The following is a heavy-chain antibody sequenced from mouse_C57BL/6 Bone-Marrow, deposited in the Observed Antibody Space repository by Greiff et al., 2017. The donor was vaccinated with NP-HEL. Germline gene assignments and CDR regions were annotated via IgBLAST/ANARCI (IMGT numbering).Heavy chain of an antibody. Sequence: DVKLVESEGGLVQPGSSMKLSCTASGFTFSDYYMAWVRQVPEKGLEWVANINYDGSSTYYLDSLKSRFIISRDNAKNILYLQMSSLKSEDTATYYCAREGFYYGNYFDYWGQGTTRTVSS. D-gene: IGHD2-1*01. CDR3: AREGFYYGNYFDY. CDR2: INYDGSST. CDR1: GFTFSDYY. V-gene: IGHV5-16*01. J-gene: IGHJ2*01.